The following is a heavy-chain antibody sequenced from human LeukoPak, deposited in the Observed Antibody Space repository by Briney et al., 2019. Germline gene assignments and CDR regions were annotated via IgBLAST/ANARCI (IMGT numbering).Heavy chain of an antibody. CDR2: ITPSGGT. D-gene: IGHD5-24*01. V-gene: IGHV1-2*02. Sequence: ASVKVSCKASGYTFTSYAMHWVRQAPGQGLEWMGWITPSGGTNYPQKFQGRVAITRDTSITTAYMDLSRLTSDDTAVYYCARDRYGDGFAHFDFWGQGALVTVSS. J-gene: IGHJ4*02. CDR1: GYTFTSYA. CDR3: ARDRYGDGFAHFDF.